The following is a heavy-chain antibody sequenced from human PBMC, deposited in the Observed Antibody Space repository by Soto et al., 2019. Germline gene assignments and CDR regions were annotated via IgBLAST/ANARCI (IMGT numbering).Heavy chain of an antibody. CDR2: TYYRSKWYN. V-gene: IGHV6-1*01. CDR1: GDSVSSNSAA. J-gene: IGHJ5*02. D-gene: IGHD6-6*01. Sequence: SQTLSLTCAICGDSVSSNSAAWNWIRQSPSRGLEWLGRTYYRSKWYNDYAVSVKSRITINPDTSKNQFSLQLNSVTPEDTAVYFCARTLSSSAENWFDPWGQGTLVTVSS. CDR3: ARTLSSSAENWFDP.